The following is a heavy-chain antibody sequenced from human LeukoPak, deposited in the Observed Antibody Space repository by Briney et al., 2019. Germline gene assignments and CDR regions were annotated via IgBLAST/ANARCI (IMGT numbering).Heavy chain of an antibody. J-gene: IGHJ4*02. D-gene: IGHD6-13*01. V-gene: IGHV3-7*01. CDR2: IKQDGNEK. CDR1: GFTFSIYW. Sequence: GGSLRLSCAASGFTFSIYWMSWVRQAPGKGLEWVANIKQDGNEKSYVDSVKGRFTISRDNAKNSLYLQMNSLRAEDTAVYYCARARRGSYSSSWYVSYFDYWGQGTLVTVSS. CDR3: ARARRGSYSSSWYVSYFDY.